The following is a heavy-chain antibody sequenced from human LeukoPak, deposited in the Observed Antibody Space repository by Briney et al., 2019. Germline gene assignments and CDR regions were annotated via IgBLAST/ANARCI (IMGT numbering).Heavy chain of an antibody. CDR3: ARQFTS. CDR2: IYYSGST. V-gene: IGHV4-59*08. CDR1: GGSISSYY. J-gene: IGHJ4*02. D-gene: IGHD2-2*01. Sequence: SEALSLTCAASGGSISSYYWSWIRQPPGKGLEWIGYIYYSGSTNYNPSLKSRVTISVDTSKNQFSLKLSSVTAADTAVYYCARQFTSWGQGTLVTVSS.